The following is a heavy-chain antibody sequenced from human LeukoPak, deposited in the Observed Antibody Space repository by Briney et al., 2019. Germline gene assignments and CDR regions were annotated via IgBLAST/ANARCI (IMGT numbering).Heavy chain of an antibody. V-gene: IGHV3-66*01. CDR1: GFTFSSYG. D-gene: IGHD3-22*01. Sequence: PGGSLRLSCAASGFTFSSYGMHWVRQAPGKGPEWVSLIYSGGSTYYADSVKGRFTISRDNSKNTLYLQMNSLRAEDTAVYYCATYSSLNRREFQFWGQGTLLTVSS. CDR2: IYSGGST. CDR3: ATYSSLNRREFQF. J-gene: IGHJ1*01.